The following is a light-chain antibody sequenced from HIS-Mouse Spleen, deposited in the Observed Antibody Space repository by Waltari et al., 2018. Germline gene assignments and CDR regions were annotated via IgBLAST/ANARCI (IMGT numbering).Light chain of an antibody. CDR1: SSDVGSYNL. CDR2: EGS. Sequence: QSALTQPASVSGSPGQSITISCTGTSSDVGSYNLVSWYQQHPGKAPKLMLYEGSKRPSGVSNRVSGSKSGNTASLTISGLQAEDEADYCCCSYAGSSTLVFGGGTKLTVL. J-gene: IGLJ3*02. CDR3: CSYAGSSTLV. V-gene: IGLV2-23*01.